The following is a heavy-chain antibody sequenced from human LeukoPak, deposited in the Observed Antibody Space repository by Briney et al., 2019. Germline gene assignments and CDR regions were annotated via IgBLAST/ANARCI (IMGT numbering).Heavy chain of an antibody. CDR2: INPSNGVT. D-gene: IGHD3-3*02. CDR1: GYTFTSYY. V-gene: IGHV1-46*01. CDR3: ARLPFFGYNFDF. Sequence: ASVKVSCKASGYTFTSYYMHWVRQAPGQGPEWMGVINPSNGVTDHAPKFQGRVTMTRDMSTSTVYMDLSSLRSEDTAVYYCARLPFFGYNFDFWGQGTLVTVSS. J-gene: IGHJ4*02.